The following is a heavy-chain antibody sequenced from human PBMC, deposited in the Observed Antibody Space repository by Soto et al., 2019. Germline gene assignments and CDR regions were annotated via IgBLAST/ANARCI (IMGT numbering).Heavy chain of an antibody. Sequence: ASVKVSCKASGYTFTGYYMHWVRQAPGQGLEWMGWINPNSGGTNYAQKFQGRVTMTRDTSISTAYMELSRLRSDDTAVYYCARDRVSMVRGVKNHYYGMDVWGQGTTVTVS. J-gene: IGHJ6*02. V-gene: IGHV1-2*02. D-gene: IGHD3-10*01. CDR1: GYTFTGYY. CDR2: INPNSGGT. CDR3: ARDRVSMVRGVKNHYYGMDV.